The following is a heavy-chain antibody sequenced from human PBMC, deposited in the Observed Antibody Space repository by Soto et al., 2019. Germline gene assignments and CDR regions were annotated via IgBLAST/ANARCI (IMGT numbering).Heavy chain of an antibody. Sequence: QVQLVQSGAEVKKPGASVKVSCKASGYTFTSYGISWVRQAPGQGLEWMGWISAYNCNTTYAQKLQGRVTMTTDTSTSTAYMELRNLRSDETAVYYCARDVRTEIWFGELFPANTDYWGQGTLVTVSS. CDR2: ISAYNCNT. D-gene: IGHD3-10*01. J-gene: IGHJ4*02. CDR1: GYTFTSYG. V-gene: IGHV1-18*01. CDR3: ARDVRTEIWFGELFPANTDY.